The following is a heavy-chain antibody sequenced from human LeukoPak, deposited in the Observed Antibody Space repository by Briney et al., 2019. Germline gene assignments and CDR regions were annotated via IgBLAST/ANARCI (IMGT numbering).Heavy chain of an antibody. CDR3: ATTLRRGSSGYYYYGMDV. CDR1: GGSITGYY. D-gene: IGHD2-15*01. V-gene: IGHV4-34*01. Sequence: SETLSLTCAVYGGSITGYYWSWIRQTPGRGLEWVGEIHYSGATSYNPSLKSRATISTDTSKNQFSLRLSSVTAADTAVHYCATTLRRGSSGYYYYGMDVWGQGTTVTVSS. CDR2: IHYSGAT. J-gene: IGHJ6*02.